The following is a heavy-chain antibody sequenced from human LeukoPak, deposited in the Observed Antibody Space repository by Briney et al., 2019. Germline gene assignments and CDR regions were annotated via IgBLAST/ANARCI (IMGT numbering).Heavy chain of an antibody. D-gene: IGHD4-17*01. CDR1: GYTLTELS. J-gene: IGHJ2*01. CDR3: ARGDYGGSPGTGWYFDL. Sequence: GASVKVSCKVSGYTLTELSMHWVRQATGQGLEWMGWMNPNSGNTGYAQKFQGRVTMTRNTSISTAYMELSSLRSEDTAVYYCARGDYGGSPGTGWYFDLWGRGTLVTVSS. V-gene: IGHV1-8*01. CDR2: MNPNSGNT.